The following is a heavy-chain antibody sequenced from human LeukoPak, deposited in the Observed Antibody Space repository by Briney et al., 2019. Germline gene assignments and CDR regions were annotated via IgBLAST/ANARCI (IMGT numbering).Heavy chain of an antibody. CDR3: ARRLTWEPVRGDWFDS. D-gene: IGHD1-26*01. CDR1: GGSITNSYW. Sequence: SETLSLTCAVSGGSITNSYWWTWVRQSPGKGLEWVGEIYYSGSTNYNPSLKSRVTMSVDKSKNQFSLKLNSVTAADTAVYYCARRLTWEPVRGDWFDSWGQGTLVTVSS. CDR2: IYYSGST. V-gene: IGHV4-4*02. J-gene: IGHJ5*01.